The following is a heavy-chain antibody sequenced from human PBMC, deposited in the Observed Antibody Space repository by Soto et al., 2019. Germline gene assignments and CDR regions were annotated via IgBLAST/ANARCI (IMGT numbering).Heavy chain of an antibody. D-gene: IGHD6-13*01. Sequence: GASVKVSCKASGYTFTSYGISWVRQAPGQGLEWMGWISAYNGNTNYAQKLQGRVTMTTDTSTSTAYMELRSLRSDDTAVYYCARGAGYSSSWARGDYYYYGMDVWGQGTTVTVSS. CDR2: ISAYNGNT. V-gene: IGHV1-18*01. CDR3: ARGAGYSSSWARGDYYYYGMDV. J-gene: IGHJ6*02. CDR1: GYTFTSYG.